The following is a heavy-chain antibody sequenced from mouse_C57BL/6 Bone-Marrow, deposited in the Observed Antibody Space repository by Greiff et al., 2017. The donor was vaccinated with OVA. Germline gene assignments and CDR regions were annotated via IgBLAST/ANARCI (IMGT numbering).Heavy chain of an antibody. CDR2: IYPGSGNT. Sequence: VKLMESGAELVRPGASVKLSCKASGYTFTDYYINWVKQRPGQGLEWIARIYPGSGNTYYNEKFKGKATLTAEKSSSTAYMQLSSLTSEDSAVYFCARGGLRRRFYAMDYWGQGTSVTVSS. D-gene: IGHD2-4*01. CDR1: GYTFTDYY. J-gene: IGHJ4*01. V-gene: IGHV1-76*01. CDR3: ARGGLRRRFYAMDY.